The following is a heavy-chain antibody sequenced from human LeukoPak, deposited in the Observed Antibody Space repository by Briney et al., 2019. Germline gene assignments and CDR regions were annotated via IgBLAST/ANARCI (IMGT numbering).Heavy chain of an antibody. CDR2: MNPNSGNT. CDR1: GYTFTSYD. Sequence: GASVKVSCRASGYTFTSYDINWVRQATGRGLEWMGWMNPNSGNTGYAQKFQGRVTMTRNTSISTAYMELSSLRSEDTAVYYCARVPYGDYDYWYFDLWGRGTLVTVSS. CDR3: ARVPYGDYDYWYFDL. J-gene: IGHJ2*01. V-gene: IGHV1-8*01. D-gene: IGHD4-17*01.